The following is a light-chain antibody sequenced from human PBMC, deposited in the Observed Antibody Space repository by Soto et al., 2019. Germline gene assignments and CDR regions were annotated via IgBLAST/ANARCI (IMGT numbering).Light chain of an antibody. CDR3: GSYTSSRSYV. J-gene: IGLJ1*01. CDR1: SSDIGGYNY. Sequence: QSALTQPASVSGSPGQSITISCTGTSSDIGGYNYVSWYQQHPGKAPKLMIYDVSNRPSGVSNRFSGSKSGNTASLTISGLQAEDEADYYCGSYTSSRSYVFGTGTQLTV. V-gene: IGLV2-14*01. CDR2: DVS.